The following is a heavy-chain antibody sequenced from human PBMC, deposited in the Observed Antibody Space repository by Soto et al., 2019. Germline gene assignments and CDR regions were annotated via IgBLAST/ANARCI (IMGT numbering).Heavy chain of an antibody. CDR2: IHPNSGVT. D-gene: IGHD3-3*01. J-gene: IGHJ4*02. Sequence: XSVKVSCKASGYIFTDYYMHWVRQSPGQGLEWMGWIHPNSGVTKFPQKFQGRVIMTTDTSISTVYMELTRLTSDDTAIYYCARAGLTTFEWATTYLGQVPLVTVSS. V-gene: IGHV1-2*02. CDR1: GYIFTDYY. CDR3: ARAGLTTFEWATTY.